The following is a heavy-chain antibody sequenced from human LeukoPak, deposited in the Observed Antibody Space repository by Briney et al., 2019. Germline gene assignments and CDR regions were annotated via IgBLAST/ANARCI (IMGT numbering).Heavy chain of an antibody. D-gene: IGHD6-13*01. CDR2: IIPIFGTA. Sequence: ASVKVSCKASGGTFSSYAISWVRQAPGQGLEWMGGIIPIFGTANYAQKFQGRVTITADESTSTAYMGLSSLRSEDTAVYYCARRDSGYDFRSIAAAGTYYYYYMDVWGKGTTVTVSS. CDR1: GGTFSSYA. J-gene: IGHJ6*03. V-gene: IGHV1-69*13. CDR3: ARRDSGYDFRSIAAAGTYYYYYMDV.